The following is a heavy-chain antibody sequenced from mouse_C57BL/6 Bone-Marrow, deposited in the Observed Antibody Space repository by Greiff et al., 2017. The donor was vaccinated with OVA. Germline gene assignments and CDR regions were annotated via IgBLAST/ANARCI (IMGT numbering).Heavy chain of an antibody. Sequence: VKLQESGAELVKPGASVKLSCKASGYTFTSYWMHWVKQRPGRGLEWIGRIDPNSGGTKYNEKFKSKATLTVDKPSSTAYMQLSSLTSEDSAVYYRARGGLRLGAWFAYWGQGTLVTVSA. CDR3: ARGGLRLGAWFAY. D-gene: IGHD2-4*01. J-gene: IGHJ3*01. CDR1: GYTFTSYW. V-gene: IGHV1-72*01. CDR2: IDPNSGGT.